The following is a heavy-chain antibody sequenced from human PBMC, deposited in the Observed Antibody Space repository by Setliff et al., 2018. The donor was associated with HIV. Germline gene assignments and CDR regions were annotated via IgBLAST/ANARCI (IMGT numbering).Heavy chain of an antibody. D-gene: IGHD2-21*02. CDR3: ARAGAVMTAHFDF. CDR1: GYTFTSYY. CDR2: INPSGGST. J-gene: IGHJ4*02. Sequence: ASVKVSCKASGYTFTSYYMHWVRQAPGQGLEWMGIINPSGGSTSYAQKYQGRVTLTADTSTNTAYMELRRLISDDTAVYYCARAGAVMTAHFDFWGQGTLVTVSS. V-gene: IGHV1-46*01.